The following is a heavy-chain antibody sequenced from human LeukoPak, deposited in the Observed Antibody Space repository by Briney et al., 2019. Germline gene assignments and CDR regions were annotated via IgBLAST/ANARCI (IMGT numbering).Heavy chain of an antibody. V-gene: IGHV3-7*02. CDR2: IKEDGSEK. D-gene: IGHD3-10*01. CDR1: GFTFSNYR. CDR3: ARTIRGY. J-gene: IGHJ4*02. Sequence: PGGSLRLSYAASGFTFSNYRMSWARQAPGKGLEWVANIKEDGSEKHYVDPVKGRFTISRDNAKNSLYLQMNSLRAEDTAVYYCARTIRGYWGQGTLVSVSS.